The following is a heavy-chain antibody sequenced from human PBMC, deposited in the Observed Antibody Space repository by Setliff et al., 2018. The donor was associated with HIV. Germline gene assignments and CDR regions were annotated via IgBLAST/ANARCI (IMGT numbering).Heavy chain of an antibody. CDR3: ARGMDYYDTSGCYQYYFDY. CDR2: ISAYNGDT. J-gene: IGHJ4*02. V-gene: IGHV1-18*01. D-gene: IGHD3-22*01. CDR1: GYTFTSYG. Sequence: ASVKVSCKASGYTFTSYGISWVRQAPGQGLEWMGWISAYNGDTNYAQKFQGRVTVTTDTSTSTAYMELRSLRSDDTAVYYCARGMDYYDTSGCYQYYFDYWGQGTLVTVSS.